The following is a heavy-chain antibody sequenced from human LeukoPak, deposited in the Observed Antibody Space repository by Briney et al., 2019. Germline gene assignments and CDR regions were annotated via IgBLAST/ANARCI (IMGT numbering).Heavy chain of an antibody. D-gene: IGHD2/OR15-2a*01. J-gene: IGHJ3*02. CDR2: IYYSGST. CDR1: GGSISSYY. V-gene: IGHV4-59*01. CDR3: ARGFLYQRAFDI. Sequence: SETLSLTCTVSGGSISSYYWSWIRQPPGKGLEWIGNIYYSGSTNYNPSLKSRVTISVDTSKNQFSLKLSSVTAADTAVYYCARGFLYQRAFDIWGQGTMVTVSS.